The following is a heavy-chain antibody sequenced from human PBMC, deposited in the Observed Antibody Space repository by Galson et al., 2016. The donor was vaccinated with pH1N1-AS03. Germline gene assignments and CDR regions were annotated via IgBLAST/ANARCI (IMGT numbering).Heavy chain of an antibody. J-gene: IGHJ4*02. Sequence: SLRLSCAASGFTFRDYGFHWVRQAPGKGLEWVAVIWYDGSNKNYVDSVKGRFIVSRDNSNDTLYLQMNSLRAEDTAVYYCARDRPNYNVYLDHWGQRILVTVSS. CDR3: ARDRPNYNVYLDH. V-gene: IGHV3-33*01. D-gene: IGHD5-24*01. CDR1: GFTFRDYG. CDR2: IWYDGSNK.